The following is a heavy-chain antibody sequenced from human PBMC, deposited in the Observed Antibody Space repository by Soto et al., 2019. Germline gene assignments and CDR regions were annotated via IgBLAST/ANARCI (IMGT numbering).Heavy chain of an antibody. CDR1: GGTFSSYT. CDR3: ATAYGDGYNEFDS. CDR2: IIPMFGTP. J-gene: IGHJ4*02. V-gene: IGHV1-69*12. Sequence: QVQLVQSGAEVKKPGSSVKVSCKASGGTFSSYTITWVRQAHGQGLEWMGGIIPMFGTPNYAQKFQGRVTIIADGSTSTAYMELSSLRSEDTAVYYCATAYGDGYNEFDSWGQGTLVSVSS. D-gene: IGHD5-12*01.